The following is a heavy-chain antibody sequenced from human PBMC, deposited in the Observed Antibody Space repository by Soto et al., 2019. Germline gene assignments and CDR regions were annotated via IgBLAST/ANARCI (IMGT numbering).Heavy chain of an antibody. J-gene: IGHJ3*02. CDR1: GYTFTSYY. V-gene: IGHV1-46*03. CDR3: ARGPGLLWFGELFGAFDI. CDR2: INPSGGST. Sequence: ASVKVSCKASGYTFTSYYMHWVRQAPGQGLEWMGIINPSGGSTSYAQKFQGRVTMTRDTSTSTVYTELSSLRSEDTAVYYCARGPGLLWFGELFGAFDIWGQGTMVTVSS. D-gene: IGHD3-10*01.